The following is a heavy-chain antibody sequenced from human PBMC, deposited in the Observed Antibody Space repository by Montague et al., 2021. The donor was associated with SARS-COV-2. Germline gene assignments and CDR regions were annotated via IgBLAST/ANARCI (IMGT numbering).Heavy chain of an antibody. D-gene: IGHD1-1*01. CDR1: GDSVSSNNA. J-gene: IGHJ6*02. Sequence: CAISGDSVSSNNAWTWIRQSPSRGLEWLGRTYYRSKWYADYAVSVKSRITIYPDTSKNQISLHLNFVTPEDTALYYCARDRLAVGTSLGMDVWGQGTTVTVSS. V-gene: IGHV6-1*01. CDR2: TYYRSKWYA. CDR3: ARDRLAVGTSLGMDV.